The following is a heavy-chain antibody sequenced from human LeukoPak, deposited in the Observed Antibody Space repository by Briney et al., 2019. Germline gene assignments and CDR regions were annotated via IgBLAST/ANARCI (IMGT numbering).Heavy chain of an antibody. Sequence: ASVKVSCKASGYTFTSYDINWVRQATGQGLEWMGWMNPNSGNTGYAQKFQGRVTMTRNTSIGTAYMELSSLRSEDTAVYYCARARYYDFWSGYFNGFYYYYYGMDVWGQGTTVTVSS. J-gene: IGHJ6*02. V-gene: IGHV1-8*01. CDR1: GYTFTSYD. CDR2: MNPNSGNT. D-gene: IGHD3-3*01. CDR3: ARARYYDFWSGYFNGFYYYYYGMDV.